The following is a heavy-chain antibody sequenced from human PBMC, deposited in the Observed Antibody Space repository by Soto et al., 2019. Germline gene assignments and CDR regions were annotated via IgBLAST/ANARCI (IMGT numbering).Heavy chain of an antibody. CDR3: TAGSPFNY. J-gene: IGHJ4*02. V-gene: IGHV3-15*01. CDR1: GITFNAAW. Sequence: GGSLRLSCAASGITFNAAWLTWVRQAPGKGLEWVGRIKGKPDGGATDYAAPVEGRFTISRDDSQNTVFLQMNSLKTDDTAVYYCTAGSPFNYWGPGTLVTVSS. CDR2: IKGKPDGGAT.